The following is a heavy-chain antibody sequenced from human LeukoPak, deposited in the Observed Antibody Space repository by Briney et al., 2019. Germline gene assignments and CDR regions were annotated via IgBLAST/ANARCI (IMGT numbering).Heavy chain of an antibody. Sequence: GGSLRLSCAASGFTFSSYWMSWVRQAPGKGLEWVANIKQDGSDKYYMDSVKGRFTISRDNAKNSLYLQMNSLRAEDTAVYYCAKDSGWFRFDYWGQGTLVTVSS. CDR2: IKQDGSDK. D-gene: IGHD6-13*01. CDR1: GFTFSSYW. J-gene: IGHJ4*02. CDR3: AKDSGWFRFDY. V-gene: IGHV3-7*03.